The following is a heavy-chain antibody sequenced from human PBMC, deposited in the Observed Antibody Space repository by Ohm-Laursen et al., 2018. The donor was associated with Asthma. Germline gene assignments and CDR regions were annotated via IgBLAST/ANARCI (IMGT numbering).Heavy chain of an antibody. V-gene: IGHV3-74*01. J-gene: IGHJ4*02. CDR1: GFTLGDYF. D-gene: IGHD4-17*01. Sequence: SLRLSCAASGFTLGDYFMHWVRQGPGEGLLWISHLFPDGRRTIYADSVKGRFTISRDNAKNTLYLQMNSLRAEDTAVYYCTRGGHYGSYFDYWGQGTLVTVSS. CDR3: TRGGHYGSYFDY. CDR2: LFPDGRRT.